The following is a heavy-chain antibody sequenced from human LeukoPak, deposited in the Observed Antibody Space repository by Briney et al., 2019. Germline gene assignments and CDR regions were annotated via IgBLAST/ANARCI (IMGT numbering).Heavy chain of an antibody. D-gene: IGHD3-3*01. CDR3: ASLKRIFGVVITNYYYYMDV. Sequence: SETLSLTCAVYGGSFSGYYWSWIRQPPGKGLEWIGEINHSGSTNYNPSLKSRVTTSVDTSKNQFSLKLSSVTAADTAVYYCASLKRIFGVVITNYYYYMDVWGKGTTVTVSS. CDR1: GGSFSGYY. J-gene: IGHJ6*03. V-gene: IGHV4-34*01. CDR2: INHSGST.